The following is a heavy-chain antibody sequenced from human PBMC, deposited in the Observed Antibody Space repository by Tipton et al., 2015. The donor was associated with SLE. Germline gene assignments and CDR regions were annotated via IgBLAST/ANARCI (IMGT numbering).Heavy chain of an antibody. J-gene: IGHJ5*02. Sequence: TLSLTCTVSGGSISSSSYYWGWIRQPPGKGLEWIGSIYQSGSTYYNSSLKSRVTISVDTSKNQFSLKLSSVTAADTAIYYCARGGPDYGDYVNWFDPWGQGTLVTVSS. V-gene: IGHV4-39*07. D-gene: IGHD4-17*01. CDR3: ARGGPDYGDYVNWFDP. CDR1: GGSISSSSYY. CDR2: IYQSGST.